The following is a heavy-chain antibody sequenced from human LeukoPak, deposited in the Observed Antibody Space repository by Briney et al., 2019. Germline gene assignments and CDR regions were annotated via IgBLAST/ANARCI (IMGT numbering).Heavy chain of an antibody. V-gene: IGHV3-11*04. Sequence: GGSLRLSCAASGFTFSDYYMSWIRQAPGKGLEWVSYISSSGSTIYYADSVKGRFTISRDNAKNSLYLQMNSLRAEDTAVYYCARDVKTRYCSSISCYVPFDYWGQGTLVTVSS. J-gene: IGHJ4*02. D-gene: IGHD2-2*01. CDR3: ARDVKTRYCSSISCYVPFDY. CDR2: ISSSGSTI. CDR1: GFTFSDYY.